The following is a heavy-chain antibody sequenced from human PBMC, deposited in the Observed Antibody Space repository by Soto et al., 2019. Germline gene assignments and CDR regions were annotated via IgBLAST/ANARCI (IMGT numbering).Heavy chain of an antibody. J-gene: IGHJ5*02. Sequence: SVKVSCKASGGTFSSYTISWVRQAPGQGLEWMGRIIPILGIANYAQKFQGRVTITADKSTSTAYMELSSLRSEDTAVYYCASLGYCSSTSCYGWFDPWGQGTRVTVSS. D-gene: IGHD2-2*01. V-gene: IGHV1-69*02. CDR2: IIPILGIA. CDR1: GGTFSSYT. CDR3: ASLGYCSSTSCYGWFDP.